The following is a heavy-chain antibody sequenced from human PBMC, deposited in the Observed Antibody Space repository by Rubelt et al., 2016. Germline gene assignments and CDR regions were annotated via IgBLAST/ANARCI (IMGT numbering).Heavy chain of an antibody. Sequence: QVQLQQWGAGLLKPSETLSLTCAVYGGTFSGYLWSWIRQPPGKGLEWIGEINHGGSTNYNPSLKSRVTISIDTSRNQFSLKLTSVTAADTAVFYCARRPQTATDDMGPRGTFDCWGQGTLVTVSS. CDR2: INHGGST. V-gene: IGHV4-34*01. CDR1: GGTFSGYL. J-gene: IGHJ4*02. CDR3: ARRPQTATDDMGPRGTFDC. D-gene: IGHD3-10*01.